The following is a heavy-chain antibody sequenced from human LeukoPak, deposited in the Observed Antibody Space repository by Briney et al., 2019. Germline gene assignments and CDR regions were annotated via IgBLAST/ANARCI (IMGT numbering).Heavy chain of an antibody. CDR3: ARDDIRQQLFEGNAFDI. CDR1: GFTFSSYG. D-gene: IGHD6-13*01. J-gene: IGHJ3*02. CDR2: IWYDGSNK. V-gene: IGHV3-33*01. Sequence: AGGSLRLSCAASGFTFSSYGMHWVRQAPGKGLEWVAVIWYDGSNKYYADSVKGRFTISRDNSKNTLYLQMNSLRAEDTAVYYCARDDIRQQLFEGNAFDIWGQGTMVTVSS.